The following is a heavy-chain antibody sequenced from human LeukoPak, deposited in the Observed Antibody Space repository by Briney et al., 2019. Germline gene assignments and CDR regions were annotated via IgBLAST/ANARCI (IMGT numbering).Heavy chain of an antibody. Sequence: GASVKVSCKASGYTFTSYGISWVRQAPGQGLEWMGWISAYNRNTNYAQKLQGRVTMTTDTSTSTAYMELRSLRSDDTAVYYCAREGVYCSGGSCHHGGGRWFDPWGQGTLVTVSS. V-gene: IGHV1-18*01. CDR3: AREGVYCSGGSCHHGGGRWFDP. CDR2: ISAYNRNT. D-gene: IGHD2-15*01. CDR1: GYTFTSYG. J-gene: IGHJ5*02.